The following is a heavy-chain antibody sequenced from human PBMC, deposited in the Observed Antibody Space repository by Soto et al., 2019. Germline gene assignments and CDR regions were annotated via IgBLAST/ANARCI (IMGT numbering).Heavy chain of an antibody. CDR1: GYTFTSYA. Sequence: ASVKVSCKASGYTFTSYAMNWVRQAPGQGLEWMGWINTNTGNPTYAQGFTGRFVFSLDTSVSTAYLQISSLKAEDTAMYYCARDNDVVVVPAANWFDPWGQGTLVPVSS. CDR2: INTNTGNP. CDR3: ARDNDVVVVPAANWFDP. J-gene: IGHJ5*02. V-gene: IGHV7-4-1*02. D-gene: IGHD2-2*01.